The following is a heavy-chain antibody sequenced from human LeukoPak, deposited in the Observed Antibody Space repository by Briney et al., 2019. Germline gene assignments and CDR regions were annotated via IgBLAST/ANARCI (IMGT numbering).Heavy chain of an antibody. V-gene: IGHV3-9*01. D-gene: IGHD5-18*01. Sequence: GGSLRLSCAASGFTFDDYAMHWVRQAPGKGLEWVSGISWNSGSIGYADSVKGRLTISRDNAKNSLYLQMNSLRAEDTALYYCAKVGAMVWLNYFDYWGQGTLVTVSS. CDR2: ISWNSGSI. CDR3: AKVGAMVWLNYFDY. J-gene: IGHJ4*02. CDR1: GFTFDDYA.